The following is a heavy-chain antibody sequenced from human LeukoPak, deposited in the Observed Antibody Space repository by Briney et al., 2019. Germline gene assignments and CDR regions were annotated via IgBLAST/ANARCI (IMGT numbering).Heavy chain of an antibody. V-gene: IGHV1-2*02. CDR3: ARVYRQWLATGWFDP. J-gene: IGHJ5*02. D-gene: IGHD6-19*01. Sequence: GASVKVSCKASGYTFTGYYIHWVRQAPGQGLEWMGWINPNNGDTNYAQKFEGRVTMTRDTSISTAYMELSRLRSDDTAVYYCARVYRQWLATGWFDPWGQGTLVTVSS. CDR2: INPNNGDT. CDR1: GYTFTGYY.